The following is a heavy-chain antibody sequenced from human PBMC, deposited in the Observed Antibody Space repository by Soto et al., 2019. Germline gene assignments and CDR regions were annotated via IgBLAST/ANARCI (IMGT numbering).Heavy chain of an antibody. CDR3: APLRRGNWFDH. CDR1: GGSISSGGYS. D-gene: IGHD3-10*01. CDR2: IYHSGST. Sequence: TLSLTCAVSGGSISSGGYSWSWIRQPPGKGLEWIGYIYHSGSTYYNPSLKSRVTISVDRSKNQFSLKLSSVTAADTAVYYCAPLRRGNWFDHRGQGTLVTASS. J-gene: IGHJ5*02. V-gene: IGHV4-30-2*01.